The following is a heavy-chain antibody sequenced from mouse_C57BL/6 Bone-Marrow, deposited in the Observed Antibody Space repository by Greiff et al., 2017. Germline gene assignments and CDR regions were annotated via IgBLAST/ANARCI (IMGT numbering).Heavy chain of an antibody. CDR2: IDPETGGT. CDR3: TRKRVGSGYWYFDV. CDR1: GYTFTDYE. Sequence: QVQLQQSGAELVRPGASVTLSCKASGYTFTDYEMHWVKQTPVHGLEWIGAIDPETGGTAYNQKFKGKAILTADKSSSTAYMELRSLTSEDSAVYDCTRKRVGSGYWYFDVWGTGTTVTVSS. D-gene: IGHD1-1*01. J-gene: IGHJ1*03. V-gene: IGHV1-15*01.